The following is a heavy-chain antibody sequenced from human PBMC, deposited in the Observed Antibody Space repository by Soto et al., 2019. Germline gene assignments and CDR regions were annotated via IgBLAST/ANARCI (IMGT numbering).Heavy chain of an antibody. D-gene: IGHD3-9*01. Sequence: ASVKVSCKASGYTFTSYGISWVRQAPGQGLEWMGWISAYNGNTNYAQKLQGRVTMTTDTSTSTAYMELRSLRSDDTAVYYCARVGSRVLRYFDWTPKFDYWGQGTLVTVSS. CDR3: ARVGSRVLRYFDWTPKFDY. J-gene: IGHJ4*02. V-gene: IGHV1-18*01. CDR2: ISAYNGNT. CDR1: GYTFTSYG.